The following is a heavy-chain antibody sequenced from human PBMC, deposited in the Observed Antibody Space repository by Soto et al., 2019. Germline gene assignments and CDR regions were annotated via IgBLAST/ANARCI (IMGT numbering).Heavy chain of an antibody. CDR1: GGTFSSYT. CDR2: IIPIPGIA. V-gene: IGHV1-69*02. Sequence: QVQLVQSGAEVKKPGSSVKVSCKASGGTFSSYTISWVRQAPGQGLEWMGRIIPIPGIANYAQKFQGRVTITVEKSTSPDYMELKSLRSDDKAGYYCARGGCSGCRCSSWEGRAGWFDPWGQGTLVTVSS. CDR3: ARGGCSGCRCSSWEGRAGWFDP. D-gene: IGHD2-15*01. J-gene: IGHJ5*02.